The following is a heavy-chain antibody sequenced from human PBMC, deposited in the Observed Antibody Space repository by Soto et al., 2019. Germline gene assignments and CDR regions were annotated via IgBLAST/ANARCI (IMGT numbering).Heavy chain of an antibody. CDR1: GFTFSSYG. CDR2: ISYDGSNK. D-gene: IGHD6-13*01. Sequence: ESGGGVVQPGRSLRLSCAASGFTFSSYGMHWVRQAPGKGLEWVAVISYDGSNKYYADSVKGRFTISRDNSKNTLYLQMNRLRAEDTAVYYCAKDLVGQQLVRNWFDPWGQGTLVTVSS. CDR3: AKDLVGQQLVRNWFDP. J-gene: IGHJ5*02. V-gene: IGHV3-30*18.